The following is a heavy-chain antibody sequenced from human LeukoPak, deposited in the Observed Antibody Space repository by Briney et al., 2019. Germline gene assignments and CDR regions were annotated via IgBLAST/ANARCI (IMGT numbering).Heavy chain of an antibody. D-gene: IGHD2-21*02. CDR1: GLTFSSYW. CDR2: IKQDGSEK. J-gene: IGHJ4*02. Sequence: PGGSLRLSCAASGLTFSSYWMSWVRQAPGKGLEWVANIKQDGSEKYYVDSVRGRFTISRDNAKNSLYLQMNSLRAEDTAVYYCARDKHIVVVTAILDYWGQGTLVTVSS. V-gene: IGHV3-7*01. CDR3: ARDKHIVVVTAILDY.